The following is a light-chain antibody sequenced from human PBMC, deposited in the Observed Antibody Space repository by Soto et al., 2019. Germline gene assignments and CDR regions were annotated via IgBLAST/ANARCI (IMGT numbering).Light chain of an antibody. CDR2: GNS. J-gene: IGLJ1*01. V-gene: IGLV1-40*01. Sequence: QSVLTQPPSVSGAPGQMVTISCTGSSSNIGAGYDVHWYQQLPGTAPKVLIYGNSNRPSGVPDRFSGSKSGTSASLAITGLQAEDEADYYCQSYDSSLSGYVFGTGTKVT. CDR3: QSYDSSLSGYV. CDR1: SSNIGAGYD.